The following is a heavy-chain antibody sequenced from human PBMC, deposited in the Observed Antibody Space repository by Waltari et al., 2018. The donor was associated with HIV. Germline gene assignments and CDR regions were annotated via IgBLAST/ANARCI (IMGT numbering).Heavy chain of an antibody. V-gene: IGHV3-53*01. CDR2: IFRVGSI. CDR3: ARDPRSSGYYGMDV. D-gene: IGHD1-26*01. CDR1: GLTVSSNY. Sequence: EVQLVESGGGLIEPGGSLRLSCAASGLTVSSNYMSWVRQAQGKGLGVDYVIFRVGSIYDADSVKGRVTISRDNSKHALSLHMNSLGPEDTAVDYCARDPRSSGYYGMDVWGQGTTVTVSS. J-gene: IGHJ6*02.